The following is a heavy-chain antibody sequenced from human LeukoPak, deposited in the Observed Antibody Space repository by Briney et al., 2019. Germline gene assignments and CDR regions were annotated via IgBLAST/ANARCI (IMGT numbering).Heavy chain of an antibody. J-gene: IGHJ3*02. CDR2: IYYSGST. D-gene: IGHD4-17*01. Sequence: SETLSLTCTVSGGSISSYYWSWIRHPPGKGLEWIGYIYYSGSTIYNPSLKSRVTISVDTAKNQFSLKLSSVTAADTAVYYCARGTYGDYVISAFDIWGQGTMVTVSS. V-gene: IGHV4-59*01. CDR3: ARGTYGDYVISAFDI. CDR1: GGSISSYY.